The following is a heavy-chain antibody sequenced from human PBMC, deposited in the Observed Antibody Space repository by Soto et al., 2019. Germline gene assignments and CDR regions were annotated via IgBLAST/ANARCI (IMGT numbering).Heavy chain of an antibody. D-gene: IGHD1-26*01. V-gene: IGHV2-5*02. Sequence: QITLNESGPPLVKPTQTLTLTCTFSGFSLGTYGVGVGWIRQPPGKALEWLALIYWDDDKRYSPSLKSRLTLTTDPPKSQVFLTLTNMDPVDTATYYCAHRGGGIVDWYFDLWGRGTPVIVSS. J-gene: IGHJ2*01. CDR3: AHRGGGIVDWYFDL. CDR2: IYWDDDK. CDR1: GFSLGTYGVG.